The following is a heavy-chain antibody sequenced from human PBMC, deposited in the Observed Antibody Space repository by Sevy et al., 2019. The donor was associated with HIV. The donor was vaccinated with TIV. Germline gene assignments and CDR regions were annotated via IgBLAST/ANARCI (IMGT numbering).Heavy chain of an antibody. Sequence: ASVKVSCKVSGYTLSQLSLHWVRQAPGKGLEWMGSFEPEDAETIYAQKFQGRVTMTEDRSTDTAYMELSSLTSEDTAVYFCATTKDYYDSSGSPFDYWGQGTLVTVSS. J-gene: IGHJ4*02. D-gene: IGHD3-22*01. V-gene: IGHV1-24*01. CDR3: ATTKDYYDSSGSPFDY. CDR2: FEPEDAET. CDR1: GYTLSQLS.